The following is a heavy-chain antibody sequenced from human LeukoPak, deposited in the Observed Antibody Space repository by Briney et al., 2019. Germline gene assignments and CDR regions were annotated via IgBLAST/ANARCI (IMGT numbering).Heavy chain of an antibody. CDR1: GGSFSGYY. V-gene: IGHV4-38-2*01. D-gene: IGHD2-2*01. CDR3: ARRIWEVPSPFDP. CDR2: IYHSGST. Sequence: PSETLSLTCAVYGGSFSGYYWGWIRQPPGKGLEWIGSIYHSGSTYYNPSLKSRVTISVDTSKNQFSLKLSSVTAADTAVYYCARRIWEVPSPFDPWGQGTLVTVSS. J-gene: IGHJ5*02.